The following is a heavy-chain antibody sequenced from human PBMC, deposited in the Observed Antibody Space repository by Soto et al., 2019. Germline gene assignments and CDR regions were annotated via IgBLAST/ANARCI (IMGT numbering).Heavy chain of an antibody. CDR3: ARDDPIPHYYYDSSGYYWPLDY. D-gene: IGHD3-22*01. CDR1: XGXXXXXX. Sequence: VKVSCXXXXGXXXXXXXXXVXQXPXQGLEWMGGIIPIFGTANYAQKFQGRVTITADESTSTAYMELRSLRSDDTAVYYCARDDPIPHYYYDSSGYYWPLDYWGQGTLVTVSS. J-gene: IGHJ4*02. V-gene: IGHV1-69*01. CDR2: IIPIFGTA.